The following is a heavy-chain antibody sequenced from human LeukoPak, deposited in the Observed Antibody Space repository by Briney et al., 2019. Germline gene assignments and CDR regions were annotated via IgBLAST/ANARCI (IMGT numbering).Heavy chain of an antibody. CDR2: ISSSSSYI. CDR1: GFTFSGYS. Sequence: SGGSLRLSCAASGFTFSGYSMNWVRQAPGKGLEWVSSISSSSSYIYYADSVKGRFTISRDNAKNSLYLQMNSLRAEDTAVYYCARRHYGDYEEGLDYWGQGTLVTVSS. D-gene: IGHD4-17*01. CDR3: ARRHYGDYEEGLDY. J-gene: IGHJ4*02. V-gene: IGHV3-21*01.